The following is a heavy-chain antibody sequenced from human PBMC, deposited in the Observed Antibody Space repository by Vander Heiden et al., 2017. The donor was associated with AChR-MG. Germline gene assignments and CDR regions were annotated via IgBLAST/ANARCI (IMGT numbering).Heavy chain of an antibody. D-gene: IGHD6-19*01. CDR1: GFTVSSNY. J-gene: IGHJ4*02. V-gene: IGHV3-53*02. Sequence: EVQLVETGGGSIQPGGSLILSCAASGFTVSSNYMSWVRQAPGKGLEWVSVIYSGGSTYYAASVKGRFTISRDNSKNTLYLQMNSLRAEDTAVYYCWMVVAGTDFDYWGQGTLVTVSS. CDR3: WMVVAGTDFDY. CDR2: IYSGGST.